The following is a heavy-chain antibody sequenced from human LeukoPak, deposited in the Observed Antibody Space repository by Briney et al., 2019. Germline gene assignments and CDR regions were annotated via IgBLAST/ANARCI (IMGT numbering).Heavy chain of an antibody. V-gene: IGHV3-7*01. D-gene: IGHD2-2*01. CDR2: IQQHGSET. CDR3: ATYSSSNGREFQY. CDR1: GFTFSNYW. Sequence: GGSLRLSCEGSGFTFSNYWMSWVRQAPGKGLEWVANIQQHGSETYYGDSVKGRFTISRDNAKNSLHLQMNSLRAEDTAVYYCATYSSSNGREFQYWGQGTLVTVSS. J-gene: IGHJ1*01.